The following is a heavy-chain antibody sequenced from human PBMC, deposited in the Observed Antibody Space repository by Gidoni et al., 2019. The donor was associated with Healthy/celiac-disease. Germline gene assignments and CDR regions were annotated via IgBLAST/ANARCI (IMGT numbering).Heavy chain of an antibody. V-gene: IGHV4-39*01. CDR1: GGTFSGCSYD. CDR3: ASLLGAFDI. J-gene: IGHJ3*02. Sequence: GGTFSGCSYDGGCIRQPPGKGPEWIGSIYYSGGSYYNPSLKSRFTISVDTSKHQVSLKLSSVTAADTAVYYCASLLGAFDIWGQGTMVTVSS. D-gene: IGHD7-27*01. CDR2: IYYSGGS.